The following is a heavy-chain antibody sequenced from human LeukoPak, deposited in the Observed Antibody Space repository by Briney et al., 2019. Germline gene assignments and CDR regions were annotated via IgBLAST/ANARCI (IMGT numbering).Heavy chain of an antibody. J-gene: IGHJ4*02. D-gene: IGHD6-13*01. CDR3: ARKKNPARFTGYFDY. V-gene: IGHV4-31*03. CDR1: GGSISSGGYY. CDR2: IYYSGST. Sequence: SETLSLTCTVSGGSISSGGYYWSWIRQHPGKGLEWIGYIYYSGSTYYNPSLKSRVTISVDTSKNQFSLKLSSVTAADTAVYYCARKKNPARFTGYFDYGARGPVATVP.